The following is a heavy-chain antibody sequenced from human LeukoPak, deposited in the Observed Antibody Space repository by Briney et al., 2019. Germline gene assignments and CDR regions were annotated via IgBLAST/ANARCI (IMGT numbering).Heavy chain of an antibody. D-gene: IGHD3-22*01. CDR3: AAAAHYYDSSGYYDGAFDI. J-gene: IGHJ3*02. CDR2: IVVGSGNT. V-gene: IGHV1-58*02. Sequence: SVKVSCKASGCTFTSSAMQWVRQARGQRLEWIGWIVVGSGNTNYAQKFQERVTITRDMSTSTAYMELSSLRSEDTAVYYCAAAAHYYDSSGYYDGAFDIWGQGTMVTVSS. CDR1: GCTFTSSA.